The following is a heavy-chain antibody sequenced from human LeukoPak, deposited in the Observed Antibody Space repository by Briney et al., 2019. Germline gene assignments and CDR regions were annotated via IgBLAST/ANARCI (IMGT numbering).Heavy chain of an antibody. Sequence: SETLSLTCTVSGGSISSGSYYWSWIRQPAGKGLEWIGRIYTSGSTNYNPSLKSRVTISVDTSKNQFSLKLSSVTAADTAVYYCARDLSGFKISSRYVIDYWGQGTLVTVSS. D-gene: IGHD6-13*01. V-gene: IGHV4-61*02. CDR2: IYTSGST. CDR3: ARDLSGFKISSRYVIDY. J-gene: IGHJ4*02. CDR1: GGSISSGSYY.